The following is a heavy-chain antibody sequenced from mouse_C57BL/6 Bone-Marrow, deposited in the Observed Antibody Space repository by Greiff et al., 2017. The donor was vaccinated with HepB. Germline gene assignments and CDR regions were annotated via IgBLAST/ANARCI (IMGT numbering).Heavy chain of an antibody. Sequence: QVQLQQPGAELVKPGASVKLSCKASGYTFTSYWMHWVKQRPGQGLEWIGMIPPNSGSTNYNEKFKSKATLTVDKSSSTAYMQLSSLTSEDSAVYYCARDYYGSSLDYWGQGTTLTVSS. J-gene: IGHJ2*01. CDR1: GYTFTSYW. V-gene: IGHV1-64*01. CDR3: ARDYYGSSLDY. D-gene: IGHD1-1*01. CDR2: IPPNSGST.